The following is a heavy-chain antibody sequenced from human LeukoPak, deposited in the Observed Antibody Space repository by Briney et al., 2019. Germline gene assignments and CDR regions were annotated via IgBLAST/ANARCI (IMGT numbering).Heavy chain of an antibody. CDR3: ARAVAGIGSSYTFPQDY. CDR1: GGSFCGYY. CDR2: INHSGST. J-gene: IGHJ4*02. D-gene: IGHD6-19*01. Sequence: SETLSLTCAVYGGSFCGYYWSWIRQPPGKGLEWIGEINHSGSTNYNPSLKSRVTISVDTSKNQFSLKLSSVTAADTAVYYCARAVAGIGSSYTFPQDYWGQGTLVTVSS. V-gene: IGHV4-34*01.